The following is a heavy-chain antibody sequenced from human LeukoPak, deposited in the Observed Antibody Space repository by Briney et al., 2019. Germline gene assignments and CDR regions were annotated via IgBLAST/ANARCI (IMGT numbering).Heavy chain of an antibody. CDR2: INPNSGGT. CDR1: GYTFTGYY. J-gene: IGHJ3*02. V-gene: IGHV1-2*02. D-gene: IGHD2-15*01. Sequence: ASVKVSCKASGYTFTGYYMHWVRQAPGQGLEWMGWINPNSGGTNYAQKFQGRVTMTRDTSISTAYMELSRLRSDDTAVYYCAREMVVAATPFPAFDIWGQGTMVTVSS. CDR3: AREMVVAATPFPAFDI.